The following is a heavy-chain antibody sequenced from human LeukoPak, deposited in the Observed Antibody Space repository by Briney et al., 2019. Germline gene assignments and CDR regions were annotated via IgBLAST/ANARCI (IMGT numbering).Heavy chain of an antibody. V-gene: IGHV3-30*18. D-gene: IGHD2-21*01. Sequence: GGSLRLSCAVSGFTFGNYGMHWVRQAPGKGLEWVAMISSDGSNSYYGDSVKGRFTVSRDNSKNTLYLQMKSLRAGDTAFYYCAKGSRVTFASEYFQHWGQGTLVTVSS. J-gene: IGHJ1*01. CDR1: GFTFGNYG. CDR3: AKGSRVTFASEYFQH. CDR2: ISSDGSNS.